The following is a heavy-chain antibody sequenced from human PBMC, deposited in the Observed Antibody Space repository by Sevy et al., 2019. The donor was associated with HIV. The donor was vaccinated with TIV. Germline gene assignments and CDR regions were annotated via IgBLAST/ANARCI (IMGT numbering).Heavy chain of an antibody. D-gene: IGHD3-10*01. Sequence: GGSLRLSCAASGFTFRNYVMNWVRQPPGKGLEWVAVISDGGGTTYYSDSGKGRFTISRDDSKSTLYLQMNSLRVEDTAVSFCAKRVAGALAALDIWGQGTMVTVSS. CDR1: GFTFRNYV. V-gene: IGHV3-23*01. CDR3: AKRVAGALAALDI. CDR2: ISDGGGTT. J-gene: IGHJ3*02.